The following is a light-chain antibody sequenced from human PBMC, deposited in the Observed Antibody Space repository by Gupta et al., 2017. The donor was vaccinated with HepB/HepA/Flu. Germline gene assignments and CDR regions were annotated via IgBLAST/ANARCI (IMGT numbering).Light chain of an antibody. CDR2: WAS. CDR3: QQEDNSPWT. V-gene: IGKV4-1*01. J-gene: IGKJ1*01. Sequence: DIVMTQSPDSLAVSLGERATINCKSSQSVLYSSNNKNYLAWYQQKPGQPPKLLIYWASTRESGVPDSFSGSGSGTDFTFTISSLQAEDVADYYCQQEDNSPWTFGQGTKVEIK. CDR1: QSVLYSSNNKNY.